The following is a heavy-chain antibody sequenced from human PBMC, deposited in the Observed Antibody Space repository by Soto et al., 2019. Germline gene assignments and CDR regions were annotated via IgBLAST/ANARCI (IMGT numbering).Heavy chain of an antibody. J-gene: IGHJ4*02. D-gene: IGHD2-2*01. Sequence: GGSLRLSCAASGFTFSSYGMHWVRQAPGKGLEWVAVISYDGSNKYYADSVKGRFTISRDNSKNTLYLQMNSLRAEETAVYYCAKSSCSSTSCYAGIDYWGQGTLVTVSS. V-gene: IGHV3-30*18. CDR2: ISYDGSNK. CDR3: AKSSCSSTSCYAGIDY. CDR1: GFTFSSYG.